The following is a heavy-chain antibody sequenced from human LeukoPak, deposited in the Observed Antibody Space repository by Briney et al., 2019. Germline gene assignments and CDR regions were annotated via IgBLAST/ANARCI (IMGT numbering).Heavy chain of an antibody. Sequence: GGSLRLSCAASGFSFSSYAMSWVRQAPGKGLEWVSAISGNGDSTYCADSVKGRFTISRDNSKNTLYLQMNSLRAEDTAVYYCAKGTMVRGDRDFWGQGTLVTVSS. CDR2: ISGNGDST. D-gene: IGHD3-10*01. V-gene: IGHV3-23*01. CDR3: AKGTMVRGDRDF. CDR1: GFSFSSYA. J-gene: IGHJ4*02.